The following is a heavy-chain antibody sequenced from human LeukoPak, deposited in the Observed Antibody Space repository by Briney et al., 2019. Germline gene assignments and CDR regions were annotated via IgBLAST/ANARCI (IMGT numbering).Heavy chain of an antibody. J-gene: IGHJ4*02. CDR2: ISISGDDT. V-gene: IGHV3-23*01. Sequence: GGSLRLSCAASGFTFSSYAMSWVRQAPGKGLEWLSAISISGDDTYYADSVKGRFTISRDNSKNTLYLQMNSLSADDTAMYYCANEIRPNDYWGLGTLVTVSS. D-gene: IGHD4-17*01. CDR3: ANEIRPNDY. CDR1: GFTFSSYA.